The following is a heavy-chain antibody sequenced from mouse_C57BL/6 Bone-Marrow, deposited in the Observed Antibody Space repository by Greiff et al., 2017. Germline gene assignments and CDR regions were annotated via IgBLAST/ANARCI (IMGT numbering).Heavy chain of an antibody. CDR2: INPSNGGT. CDR1: GYTFTSYW. D-gene: IGHD2-5*01. V-gene: IGHV1-53*01. CDR3: ARSGSNYDAVDY. J-gene: IGHJ4*01. Sequence: VPLQQPGTELVKPGASVKLSCKASGYTFTSYWMHWVKQRPGQGLEWIGNINPSNGGTNYNEKFKSKATLTVDKSSSTAYMQLSSLTSEDTAVYYCARSGSNYDAVDYWGQGTSVTVSS.